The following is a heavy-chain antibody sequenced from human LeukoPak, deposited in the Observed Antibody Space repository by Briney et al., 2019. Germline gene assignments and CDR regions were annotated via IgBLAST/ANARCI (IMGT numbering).Heavy chain of an antibody. CDR3: ARVNWVIDY. V-gene: IGHV4-39*07. CDR2: IYYSGST. D-gene: IGHD7-27*01. Sequence: SETLSLTCTVSGGSISTSSYYWGWIRQPPGKGLECIGNIYYSGSTYYNPSLKSRVTMSLDTSKNQFFLDLTSVTAADTAVFYCARVNWVIDYWGQGILVTVSS. CDR1: GGSISTSSYY. J-gene: IGHJ4*02.